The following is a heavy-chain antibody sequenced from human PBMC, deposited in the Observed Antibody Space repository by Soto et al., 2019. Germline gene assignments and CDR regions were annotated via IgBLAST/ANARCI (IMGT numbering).Heavy chain of an antibody. CDR3: ARPSDFGPDSNWLDP. J-gene: IGHJ5*02. D-gene: IGHD3-3*01. V-gene: IGHV4-39*01. CDR1: GGSISSSSFY. Sequence: SETLSLTCTVSGGSISSSSFYWGWIRQPPGKGLEWIASVYYNGFTYYNPSLKSRVTISVDTSKNQSSLKLISVTAAATAVYYCARPSDFGPDSNWLDPWGQGTLVTVSS. CDR2: VYYNGFT.